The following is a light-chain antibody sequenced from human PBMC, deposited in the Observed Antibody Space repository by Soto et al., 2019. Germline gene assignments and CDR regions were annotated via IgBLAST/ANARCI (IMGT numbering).Light chain of an antibody. Sequence: EFVLTQSPGTLSLSPGERATLSCRASQTVRNNYLAWYQQKPGQAPRLLIYGASSRATGIPDRFSGSGSGTDFTLTISRLEPEDFAVYYCQQYGSSPGLTFGGGTKVDIK. CDR2: GAS. V-gene: IGKV3-20*01. CDR1: QTVRNNY. J-gene: IGKJ4*01. CDR3: QQYGSSPGLT.